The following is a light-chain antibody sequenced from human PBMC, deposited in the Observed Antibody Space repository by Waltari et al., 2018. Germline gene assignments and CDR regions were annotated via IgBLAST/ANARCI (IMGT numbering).Light chain of an antibody. CDR2: GAS. CDR3: QQYGNSPVT. J-gene: IGKJ1*01. CDR1: QSVSSSY. V-gene: IGKV3-20*01. Sequence: EIVLTQSPGTLSLSPGERATLSCRARQSVSSSYLAWYQQKPGQAPRLLIYGASSRATGIPDMFSGSWSGTDFTLTISRLEPEDFAFYYCQQYGNSPVTFGQGTKVEIK.